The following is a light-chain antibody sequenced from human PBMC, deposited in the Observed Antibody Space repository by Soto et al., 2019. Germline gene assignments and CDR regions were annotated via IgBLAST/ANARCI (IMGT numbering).Light chain of an antibody. CDR1: QRLLHSNGNTF. J-gene: IGKJ2*01. CDR2: LGS. V-gene: IGKV2-28*01. Sequence: EIVMTQSPPSLTVTPGEPASISCRSSQRLLHSNGNTFLDWYLQKPGQSPQLLIYLGSNRASGVPDRVSGSEAGIDFALKIRRVEAEDVGVYYCIQALETPYTFGQGTKLEIK. CDR3: IQALETPYT.